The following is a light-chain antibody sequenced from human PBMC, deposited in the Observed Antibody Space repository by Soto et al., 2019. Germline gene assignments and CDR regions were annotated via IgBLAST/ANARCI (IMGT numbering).Light chain of an antibody. CDR1: SGHSSYA. Sequence: QLVLTQSPSASASLGASVKLTCTLSSGHSSYAIAWHQQQPEKGPRYLMKLNSDGSHTKGDGIPDRFSGSSSGAERYLPISSLQCEDEADYYCQTWGTGIPVFGGGTKVTVL. J-gene: IGLJ2*01. V-gene: IGLV4-69*01. CDR2: LNSDGSH. CDR3: QTWGTGIPV.